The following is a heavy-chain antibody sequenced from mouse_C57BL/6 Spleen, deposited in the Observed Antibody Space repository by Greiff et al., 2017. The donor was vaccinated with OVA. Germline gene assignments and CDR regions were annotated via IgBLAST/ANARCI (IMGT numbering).Heavy chain of an antibody. D-gene: IGHD1-1*01. CDR2: ISYDGSN. Sequence: DVKLVESGPGLVKPSQSLSLTCTVTGYSITSGYYWYLIRQPPGNKPEWVGFISYDGSNNYNPSLKNRITITRDSSKNQFYLKLKCMTTEDTATACCAIDYYVSSPYFDYWGQGTTLTVSS. CDR1: GYSITSGYY. CDR3: AIDYYVSSPYFDY. V-gene: IGHV3-6*01. J-gene: IGHJ2*01.